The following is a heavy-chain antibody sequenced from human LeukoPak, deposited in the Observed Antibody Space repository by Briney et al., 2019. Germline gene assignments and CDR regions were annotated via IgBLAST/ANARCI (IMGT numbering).Heavy chain of an antibody. Sequence: KASETLSLTCTVSGGSISSSSYYWGWIRQPPGKGLEWIGRIYTSGSTNYNPSLKSRVTMSVDTSKNQFSLKLSSVSAADTAVYYCARDFPYYYDGSGAFDIWGQGTMVTVSS. CDR3: ARDFPYYYDGSGAFDI. J-gene: IGHJ3*02. V-gene: IGHV4-39*07. D-gene: IGHD3-22*01. CDR1: GGSISSSSYY. CDR2: IYTSGST.